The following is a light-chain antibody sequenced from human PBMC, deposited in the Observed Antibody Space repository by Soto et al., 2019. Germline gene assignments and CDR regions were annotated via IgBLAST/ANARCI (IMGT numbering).Light chain of an antibody. CDR1: NSVIGGHDD. CDR2: GVT. Sequence: QSALTQPSSVSGSHGPPITISRTGTNSVIGGHDDVSRYQQHYDTDPKHLIYGVTDRPSGVSNRFSGSKSGNVASLTISGLQADDEADYYCCSYTSDLTPYVFGTGTKVTVL. J-gene: IGLJ1*01. CDR3: CSYTSDLTPYV. V-gene: IGLV2-14*03.